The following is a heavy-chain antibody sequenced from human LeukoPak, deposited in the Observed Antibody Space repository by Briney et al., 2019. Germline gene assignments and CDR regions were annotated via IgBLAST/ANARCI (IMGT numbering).Heavy chain of an antibody. CDR2: MNPNSGNT. J-gene: IGHJ4*02. Sequence: GASVKVSCKASGYTFTGYDINWVRQATGQGLEWMGWMNPNSGNTGYAQKFQGRVTITRDTSASTAYMELSSLRSEDTAVFYCARTEMATILDFDYWGQGTLVTVSS. D-gene: IGHD5-24*01. CDR3: ARTEMATILDFDY. CDR1: GYTFTGYD. V-gene: IGHV1-8*03.